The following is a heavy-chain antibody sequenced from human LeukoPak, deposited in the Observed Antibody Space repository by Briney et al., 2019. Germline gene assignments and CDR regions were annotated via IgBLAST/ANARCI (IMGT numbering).Heavy chain of an antibody. D-gene: IGHD1-26*01. V-gene: IGHV3-30*04. J-gene: IGHJ4*02. CDR2: ISYDGSNK. CDR3: ASGGSYKRTFDY. CDR1: GFTFSSYA. Sequence: PGGSLRLSCAASGFTFSSYAMHWVRQAPGKGLEWVAIISYDGSNKYYADSVKGRFTISRDNSKNTVCLQLNSLRAEDTAVYYCASGGSYKRTFDYWGQGTLVTVSS.